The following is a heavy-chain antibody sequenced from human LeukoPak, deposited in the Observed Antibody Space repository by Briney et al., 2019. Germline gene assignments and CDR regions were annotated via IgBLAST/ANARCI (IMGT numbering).Heavy chain of an antibody. CDR3: VKITSSSGGDY. D-gene: IGHD6-19*01. J-gene: IGHJ4*02. CDR1: GFTFSSYA. CDR2: ISSNGGST. V-gene: IGHV3-64D*09. Sequence: GGSLRLSCSASGFTFSSYAVYWLRQAPGKGLEYVSGISSNGGSTYYADSVKGRFTISRDNSKNTLYLQMSSLRAEDTSLYYCVKITSSSGGDYWGQGTLVTVSS.